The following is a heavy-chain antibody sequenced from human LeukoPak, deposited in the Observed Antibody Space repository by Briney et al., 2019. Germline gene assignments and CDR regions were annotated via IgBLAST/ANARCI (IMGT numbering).Heavy chain of an antibody. CDR1: GGTFSSYA. CDR2: IIPIFGTA. V-gene: IGHV1-69*06. CDR3: ARPAYYYDSSGYTALDI. J-gene: IGHJ3*02. Sequence: SVKVSCKASGGTFSSYAISWVRQAPGQGLEWMGGIIPIFGTANYAQKFQGRVTITADKSTSTAYMELSSLRSEDTAVYYCARPAYYYDSSGYTALDIWGQGTMVTVSS. D-gene: IGHD3-22*01.